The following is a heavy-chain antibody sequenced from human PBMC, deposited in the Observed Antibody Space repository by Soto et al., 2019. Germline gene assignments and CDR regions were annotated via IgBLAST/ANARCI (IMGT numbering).Heavy chain of an antibody. J-gene: IGHJ6*02. CDR1: GGCISSSSYY. CDR2: IYYSGST. V-gene: IGHV4-39*01. CDR3: AIYCGGDCYSPYYYGMDV. D-gene: IGHD2-21*02. Sequence: SETLALTCTVSGGCISSSSYYWGWIRQPPGKGLEWIGSIYYSGSTYYNPSLKSRVTISVDTSKNQFSLKLSSVTAADTAVYYCAIYCGGDCYSPYYYGMDVWGQGTTVT.